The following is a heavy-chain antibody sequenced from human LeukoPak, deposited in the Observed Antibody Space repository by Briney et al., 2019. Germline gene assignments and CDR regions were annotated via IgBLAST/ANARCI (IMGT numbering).Heavy chain of an antibody. Sequence: GGSLRLSCAASGFTFSSYAMSWVRQAPGKGLEWVSAISGSGGSTYYADSVKGRFTISRDNSENTLYLQMNSLRAEDTAVYYCAKITYYDYVWGSYRQTYFDYWGQGTLVTVSS. J-gene: IGHJ4*02. CDR1: GFTFSSYA. D-gene: IGHD3-16*02. CDR3: AKITYYDYVWGSYRQTYFDY. CDR2: ISGSGGST. V-gene: IGHV3-23*01.